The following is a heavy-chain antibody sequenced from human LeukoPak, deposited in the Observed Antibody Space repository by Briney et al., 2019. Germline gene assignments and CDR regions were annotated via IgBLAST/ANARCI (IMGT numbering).Heavy chain of an antibody. Sequence: GGSLRLSCAASGFTLSSYAMHWVRQAPGKGLEWVAVISYDGSNKYYADSVKGRFTISRDNSKNTPYLQMNSLRAEDTAVYYCARGKGYFDYWGQGTLVTVSS. CDR2: ISYDGSNK. J-gene: IGHJ4*02. CDR3: ARGKGYFDY. V-gene: IGHV3-30-3*01. CDR1: GFTLSSYA.